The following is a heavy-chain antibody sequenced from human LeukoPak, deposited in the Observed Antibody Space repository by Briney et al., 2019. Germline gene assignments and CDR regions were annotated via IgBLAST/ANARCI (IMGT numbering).Heavy chain of an antibody. Sequence: PGGSLRLSCAASGFTVSSNYMSWARQAPGKGLEWVSAISGSGGSTYYADSVKGRFTISRDNSKNTLYLQMNSLRAEDTAVYYCAKPPNHIAVASQGLFDYWGQGTLVTVSS. J-gene: IGHJ4*02. CDR3: AKPPNHIAVASQGLFDY. CDR2: ISGSGGST. V-gene: IGHV3-23*01. D-gene: IGHD6-19*01. CDR1: GFTVSSNY.